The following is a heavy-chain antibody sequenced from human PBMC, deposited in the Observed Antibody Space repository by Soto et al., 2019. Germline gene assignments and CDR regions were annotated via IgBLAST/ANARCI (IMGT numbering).Heavy chain of an antibody. CDR2: IYYSGST. CDR1: GGSISSGGYY. D-gene: IGHD3-10*01. V-gene: IGHV4-31*03. J-gene: IGHJ4*02. Sequence: PSETLSLTCTVSGGSISSGGYYWSWIRQHPGKGLEWIGYIYYSGSTYYNPSLKSRVTISVDTSKNQFSLKLSSVTAADTAVYYCARVGEGLLWFGELFYFDYWGQGTLVTVSS. CDR3: ARVGEGLLWFGELFYFDY.